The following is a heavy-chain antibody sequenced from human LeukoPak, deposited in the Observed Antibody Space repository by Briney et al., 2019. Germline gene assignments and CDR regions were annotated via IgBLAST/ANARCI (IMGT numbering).Heavy chain of an antibody. D-gene: IGHD6-13*01. CDR1: GGSFSGYY. J-gene: IGHJ6*02. Sequence: SETLSLTCAVYGGSFSGYYWSWIRQPPGKGLEWIGYIYYSGSTNYNPSLKSRVTISVDTSKNQFSLKLSSVTAADTAVYYCARLVTAAGFYYYYGMDVWGQGTTVTVSS. CDR2: IYYSGST. V-gene: IGHV4-59*08. CDR3: ARLVTAAGFYYYYGMDV.